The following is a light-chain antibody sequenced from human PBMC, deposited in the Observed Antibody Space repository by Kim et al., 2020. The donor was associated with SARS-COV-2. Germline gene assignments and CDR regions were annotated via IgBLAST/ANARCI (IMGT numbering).Light chain of an antibody. Sequence: PVNAHCTLTSVHNTYAHTWHQLHPEKGPRFLMYLNKDGSPSGGDGVPDRFSGSSSGPERHLTSSGLQSEDEADYFCQTWGSGIVFFGGGTQLTVL. CDR2: LNKDGSP. V-gene: IGLV4-69*01. J-gene: IGLJ2*01. CDR3: QTWGSGIVF. CDR1: SVHNTYA.